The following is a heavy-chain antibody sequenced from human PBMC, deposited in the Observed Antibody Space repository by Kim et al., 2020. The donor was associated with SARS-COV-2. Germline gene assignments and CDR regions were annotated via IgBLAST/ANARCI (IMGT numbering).Heavy chain of an antibody. Sequence: TNHNPSLKSRGTISVDTSKNQFSLKLSSVTAADTAVYYCARVPGDGPFDYWGQGTLVTVSS. CDR2: T. CDR3: ARVPGDGPFDY. D-gene: IGHD3-10*01. V-gene: IGHV4-34*01. J-gene: IGHJ4*02.